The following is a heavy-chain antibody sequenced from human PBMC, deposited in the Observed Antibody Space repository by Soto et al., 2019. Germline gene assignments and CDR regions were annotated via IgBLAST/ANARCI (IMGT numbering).Heavy chain of an antibody. CDR2: IWYDGSNK. D-gene: IGHD3-10*01. V-gene: IGHV3-33*01. CDR3: ARQGRDEYFQH. CDR1: GFTFSSYG. J-gene: IGHJ1*01. Sequence: QVQLVESGGGVVQPGRSLRLPCAASGFTFSSYGMHWVRQAPGKGLEWVAVIWYDGSNKYYADSVKGRFTISRDNSKNTLYLQMNSLRAEDTAVYYCARQGRDEYFQHWGQGTLVTVSS.